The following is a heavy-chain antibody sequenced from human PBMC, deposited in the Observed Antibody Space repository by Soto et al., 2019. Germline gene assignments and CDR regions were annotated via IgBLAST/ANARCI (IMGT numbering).Heavy chain of an antibody. CDR2: ISAYNGNT. Sequence: ASVKVSCKASGYTFTSYGISWVRQAPGQGLEWMGWISAYNGNTNYAQKLQGRVTMTTDTSTSTAYMELRSLRSDDTAVYYCARVVSASGVVVDYYYYYMDVWGKGTTVTVSS. D-gene: IGHD2-15*01. V-gene: IGHV1-18*01. J-gene: IGHJ6*03. CDR1: GYTFTSYG. CDR3: ARVVSASGVVVDYYYYYMDV.